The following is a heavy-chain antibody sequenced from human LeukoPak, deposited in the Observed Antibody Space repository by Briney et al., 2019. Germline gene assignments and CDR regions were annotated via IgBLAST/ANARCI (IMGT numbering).Heavy chain of an antibody. V-gene: IGHV3-53*01. CDR1: GVTVSSNY. CDR2: ISDTGNT. Sequence: GGSLRLSCAASGVTVSSNYMGWVRQAPGKGLEWVSAISDTGNTYHADSVKGRFTISRDSSKNTLFLQMNRLRPEDAAVYYCAKAPVTTCRGAFCYPFDYWGLGTLVTVSS. D-gene: IGHD2-15*01. J-gene: IGHJ4*02. CDR3: AKAPVTTCRGAFCYPFDY.